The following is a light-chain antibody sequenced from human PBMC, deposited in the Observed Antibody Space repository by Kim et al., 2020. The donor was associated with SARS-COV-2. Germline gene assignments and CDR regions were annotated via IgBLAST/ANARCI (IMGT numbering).Light chain of an antibody. V-gene: IGLV1-51*01. CDR3: GTWDDTLGPV. J-gene: IGLJ1*01. CDR1: TSNVGSNV. CDR2: DND. Sequence: PGRTVTLSCSGSTSNVGSNVVALYQHVPGTAPKLVIFDNDRPASGTPDRWSASKSGTSATLDISGLQTWDEADYYCGTWDDTLGPVFGSGTKVTVL.